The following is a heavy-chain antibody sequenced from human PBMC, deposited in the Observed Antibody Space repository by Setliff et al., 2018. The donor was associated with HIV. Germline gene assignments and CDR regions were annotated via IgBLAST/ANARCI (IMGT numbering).Heavy chain of an antibody. CDR3: ARDNSYYYGSGSHYWYGMDV. CDR2: LHLSGDT. J-gene: IGHJ6*01. Sequence: SETLSLTCTVSGDSINSGTYYWSWIRQPAGKGLEWIGRLHLSGDTNYNPSLTSRVTMSIDTSKNQFSLKLSSVTAADTAVYYCARDNSYYYGSGSHYWYGMDVWGQGTTVTVSS. D-gene: IGHD3-10*01. CDR1: GDSINSGTYY. V-gene: IGHV4-61*02.